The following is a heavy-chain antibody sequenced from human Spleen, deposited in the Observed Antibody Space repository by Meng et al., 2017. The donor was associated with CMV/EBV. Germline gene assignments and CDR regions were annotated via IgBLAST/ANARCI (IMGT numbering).Heavy chain of an antibody. CDR3: VRRLEWLFYFDY. CDR1: DGSVSSSSFY. V-gene: IGHV4-39*01. CDR2: IYYNGRT. D-gene: IGHD3-3*01. J-gene: IGHJ4*02. Sequence: CPVSDGSVSSSSFYWGWIRQPPGKGLEWIGNIYYNGRTYYNPSLKSRVIMSVDTSKSQFSLRLTSVTAADTAFHYCVRRLEWLFYFDYWGQGTLVTVSS.